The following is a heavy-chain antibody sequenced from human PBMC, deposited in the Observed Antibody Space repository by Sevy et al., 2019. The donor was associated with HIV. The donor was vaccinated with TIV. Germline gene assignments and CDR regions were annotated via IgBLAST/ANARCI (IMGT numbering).Heavy chain of an antibody. CDR1: GGSISSYY. V-gene: IGHV4-59*01. CDR2: IYYSGST. D-gene: IGHD3-10*01. Sequence: SETLSLTCTVSGGSISSYYWSWIRQPPGKGLEWIGYIYYSGSTNYNPSLKSRVTISVDTSKNQFSLKLSSVTAADPAVYYCARVSPHYGSGSYYNGLDYWGQGTLVTVSS. J-gene: IGHJ4*02. CDR3: ARVSPHYGSGSYYNGLDY.